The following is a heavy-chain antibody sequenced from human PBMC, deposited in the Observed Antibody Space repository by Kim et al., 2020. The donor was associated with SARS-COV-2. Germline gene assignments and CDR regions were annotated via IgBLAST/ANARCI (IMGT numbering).Heavy chain of an antibody. CDR1: GGSISSYY. Sequence: SETLSLTCTVSGGSISSYYWSWIRQPPGKGLEWIGYIYYSGSTNYNPSLKSRVTISVDTSKNQFSLKLSSVTAADTAVYYCARIKAVEMATIVDYWGQGTLVTVSS. CDR3: ARIKAVEMATIVDY. V-gene: IGHV4-59*13. CDR2: IYYSGST. D-gene: IGHD5-12*01. J-gene: IGHJ4*02.